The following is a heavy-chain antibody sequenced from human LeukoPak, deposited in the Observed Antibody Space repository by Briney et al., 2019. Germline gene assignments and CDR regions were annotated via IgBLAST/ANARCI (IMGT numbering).Heavy chain of an antibody. Sequence: SETLSLTCTVSGGSISSSSYYWGWICQPPGKGLEWIGSIYYSGSTYYNPSLKSRVTISVDTSKNQFSLKLSSVTAADTAVYYCAPTYYDFWSGYPNWFDPWGQGTLVTVSS. CDR2: IYYSGST. J-gene: IGHJ5*02. CDR1: GGSISSSSYY. V-gene: IGHV4-39*01. D-gene: IGHD3-3*01. CDR3: APTYYDFWSGYPNWFDP.